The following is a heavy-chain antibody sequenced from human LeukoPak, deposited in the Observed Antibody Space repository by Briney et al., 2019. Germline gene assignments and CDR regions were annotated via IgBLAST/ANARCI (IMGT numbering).Heavy chain of an antibody. Sequence: GGSLRLSCEASGFTFSSNYMSWVRQAPGKGLEWVSVIYRDGSTYYSDSVKGRFTISRDSSRNTLYLQMNSLRAEDTAVYYCAKVYGWYGEGYFDYWGQGTLVTVSS. CDR1: GFTFSSNY. D-gene: IGHD3-10*01. CDR3: AKVYGWYGEGYFDY. J-gene: IGHJ4*02. CDR2: IYRDGST. V-gene: IGHV3-53*01.